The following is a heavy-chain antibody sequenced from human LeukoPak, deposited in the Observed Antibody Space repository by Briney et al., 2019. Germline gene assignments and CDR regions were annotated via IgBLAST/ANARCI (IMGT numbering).Heavy chain of an antibody. Sequence: ASVKVSCKVFGYTLTELSMHWVRQAPGKGLEWMGGFDPEDGETIYAQKFQGRVTMTEDTSTDTAYMELSSLRSEDTAVYYCATVLGTAGPLSPSGYYYGMDVWGQGTTVTVSS. D-gene: IGHD1-1*01. CDR2: FDPEDGET. CDR1: GYTLTELS. CDR3: ATVLGTAGPLSPSGYYYGMDV. V-gene: IGHV1-24*01. J-gene: IGHJ6*02.